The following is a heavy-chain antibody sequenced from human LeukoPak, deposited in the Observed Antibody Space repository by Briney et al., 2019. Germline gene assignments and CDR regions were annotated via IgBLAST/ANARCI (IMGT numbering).Heavy chain of an antibody. J-gene: IGHJ4*02. CDR2: IYPGDSDT. V-gene: IGHV5-51*01. D-gene: IGHD3-16*01. CDR1: GRSFTSYR. CDR3: ARPYVDQDY. Sequence: GGSLKIYFKDSGRSFTSYRLGWVRPMPGKGLEWMGIIYPGDSDTRYSPSFQGQVTISADKSVSTAYRQWSSLKASDTAMYYCARPYVDQDYWGQGTLVTVSS.